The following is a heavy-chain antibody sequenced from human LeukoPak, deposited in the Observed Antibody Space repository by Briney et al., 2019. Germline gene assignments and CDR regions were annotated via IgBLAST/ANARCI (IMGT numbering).Heavy chain of an antibody. CDR3: ARDHYYDSSGYYRVSYFDY. V-gene: IGHV1-2*02. Sequence: ASVKVSCKASGYTFTGYYMHWVRQAPGQGLEWMGWINPNSGGTNYAQKFQGRVTMTRDTSISTAYMELSRLRSDDTAVYYCARDHYYDSSGYYRVSYFDYWGQGTLVTVSS. CDR1: GYTFTGYY. J-gene: IGHJ4*02. CDR2: INPNSGGT. D-gene: IGHD3-22*01.